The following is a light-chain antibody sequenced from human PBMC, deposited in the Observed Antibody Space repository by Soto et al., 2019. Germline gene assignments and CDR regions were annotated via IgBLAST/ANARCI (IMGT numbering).Light chain of an antibody. V-gene: IGLV2-14*01. J-gene: IGLJ1*01. Sequence: QSALTQPASVSGSPGQSITISCTGTSSDVGGYDYVSWYQQHPGKAPKLMIYEVSNRPSGVFNRFSGSKSGNTASLTISGLQAEDEADYYCSSYTSSSTSPYVFGTGTQLTVL. CDR1: SSDVGGYDY. CDR2: EVS. CDR3: SSYTSSSTSPYV.